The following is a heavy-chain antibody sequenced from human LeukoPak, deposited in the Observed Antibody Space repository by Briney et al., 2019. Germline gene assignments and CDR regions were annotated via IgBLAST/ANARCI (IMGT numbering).Heavy chain of an antibody. CDR1: GFTFSSYW. Sequence: QPGGSLRLSCAASGFTFSSYWMSWVRQAPGKGLEWVANIKQDGSEKYYVDSVKGRFTISRDNAKNSLYLQMNSLRAEDTAVYYCARVDLTIFGVVIPYCYYYMDVWGKGTTVTVSS. D-gene: IGHD3-3*01. CDR2: IKQDGSEK. CDR3: ARVDLTIFGVVIPYCYYYMDV. J-gene: IGHJ6*03. V-gene: IGHV3-7*01.